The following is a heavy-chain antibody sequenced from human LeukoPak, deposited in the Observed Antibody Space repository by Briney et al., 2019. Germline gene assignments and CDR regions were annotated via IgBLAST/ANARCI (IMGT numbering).Heavy chain of an antibody. CDR1: GGSISSYY. D-gene: IGHD2-15*01. Sequence: SETLSLTCTVSGGSISSYYWSWIRQPAGKGLEWIGRIYTSGSTNYNPSLKSRVTMSVDTSKNQFSLKLSSVTAADTAVYYCARAPGYCSGGSCYWRTWAFDIWGQGTMVTVSS. CDR2: IYTSGST. V-gene: IGHV4-4*07. J-gene: IGHJ3*02. CDR3: ARAPGYCSGGSCYWRTWAFDI.